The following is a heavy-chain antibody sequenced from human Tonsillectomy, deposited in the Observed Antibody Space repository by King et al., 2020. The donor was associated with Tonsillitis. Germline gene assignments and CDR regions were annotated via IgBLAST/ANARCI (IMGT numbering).Heavy chain of an antibody. CDR2: ISYSGST. V-gene: IGHV4-31*03. CDR1: GGSINTANYY. Sequence: VQLQESGPGLVKPSQTLSLTCTVSGGSINTANYYWSWIRQHPGKGLEWIGYISYSGSTYYSPSLKSRLTISRDTSMNQFPLKLRSVTAADTAVYYCAREVDYWGQGTLVTVSS. J-gene: IGHJ4*02. CDR3: AREVDY.